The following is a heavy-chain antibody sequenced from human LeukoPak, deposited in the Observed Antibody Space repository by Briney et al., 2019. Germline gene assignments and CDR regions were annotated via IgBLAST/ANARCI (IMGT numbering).Heavy chain of an antibody. CDR1: GGTFSSYA. V-gene: IGHV1-69*05. CDR3: ARGRYCSSTSCLGRVDY. CDR2: IIPIFGTA. D-gene: IGHD2-2*01. Sequence: ASVKVSCNASGGTFSSYAISWVRQAPGQGLEWMGRIIPIFGTANYAQKFQGRVTITTDESTSTAYMELSSLRSEDTAVYYCARGRYCSSTSCLGRVDYWGQGTLVTVSS. J-gene: IGHJ4*02.